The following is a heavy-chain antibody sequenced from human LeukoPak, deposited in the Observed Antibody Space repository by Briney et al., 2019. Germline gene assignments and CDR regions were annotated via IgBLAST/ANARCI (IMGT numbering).Heavy chain of an antibody. V-gene: IGHV4-30-4*01. Sequence: PSETLSLTCTVSGGSISSGDYYWSWIRQPPGKDLEWIGYIYYSGSTYYNPSLKSRVTISVDTSKNQFSLKLSSVTAADTAVYYCARVDCSRNDAFDIWGQGTMVTVSS. CDR3: ARVDCSRNDAFDI. D-gene: IGHD2-2*01. CDR1: GGSISSGDYY. J-gene: IGHJ3*02. CDR2: IYYSGST.